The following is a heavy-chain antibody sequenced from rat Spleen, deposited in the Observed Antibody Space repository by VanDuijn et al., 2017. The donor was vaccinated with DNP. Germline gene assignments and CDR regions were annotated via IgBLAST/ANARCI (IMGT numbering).Heavy chain of an antibody. J-gene: IGHJ1*01. V-gene: IGHV3-1*01. CDR3: ARGNDGYYPNWYFDF. Sequence: EVQLQESGPGLVKPSQSLSLTCSVTAYSITTNYWGWIRKLPGNKMEWIGYINYSGSTGYNPSLKSRISITRDTSKNQFFLQLKSVTTEDTATYYCARGNDGYYPNWYFDFWGPGTMVNVSS. CDR2: INYSGST. CDR1: AYSITTNY. D-gene: IGHD1-12*03.